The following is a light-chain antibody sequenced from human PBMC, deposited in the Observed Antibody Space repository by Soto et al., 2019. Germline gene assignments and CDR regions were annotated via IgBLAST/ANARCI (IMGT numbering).Light chain of an antibody. V-gene: IGKV1-6*01. J-gene: IGKJ5*01. CDR2: AAS. CDR1: QDIRND. CDR3: QQGSTTPIT. Sequence: AIQMTQSPSSLSASVGDRVTITCRASQDIRNDLGWYQQKPGKAPKLLIYAASSLQSGVPSKFSGSGSGTDFTLTISSLQPEDFSTYYCQQGSTTPITFGLGTRLEIK.